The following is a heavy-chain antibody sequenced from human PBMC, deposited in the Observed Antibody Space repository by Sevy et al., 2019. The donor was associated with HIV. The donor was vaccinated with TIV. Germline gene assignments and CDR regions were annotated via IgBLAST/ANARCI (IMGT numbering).Heavy chain of an antibody. CDR1: GFTFSSYG. V-gene: IGHV3-33*01. CDR2: IWYDGSNK. Sequence: GGSLRLSCAASGFTFSSYGMNWVRQAPGKGLEWVAVIWYDGSNKYYADSVKGRFTISRDNSKNTLYLQMNSLRAEDMAVYYCAMNYYDSSGSSFFFDYWGQGTLVTVSS. D-gene: IGHD3-22*01. CDR3: AMNYYDSSGSSFFFDY. J-gene: IGHJ4*02.